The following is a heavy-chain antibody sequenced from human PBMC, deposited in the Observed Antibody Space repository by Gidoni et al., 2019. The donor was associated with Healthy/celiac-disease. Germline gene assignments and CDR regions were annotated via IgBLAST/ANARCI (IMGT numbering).Heavy chain of an antibody. D-gene: IGHD5-12*01. CDR3: AKDQGEMATIWWYFDL. Sequence: QVQLVESGGGVVQPGRSLRLSCAASGFTFSSYGMHWVRQAPGKGLEWVAVISYDGSNKYYADSVKGRFTISRDNSKNTLYLQMNSLRAEDTAVYYCAKDQGEMATIWWYFDLWGRGTLVTVSS. J-gene: IGHJ2*01. CDR1: GFTFSSYG. V-gene: IGHV3-30*18. CDR2: ISYDGSNK.